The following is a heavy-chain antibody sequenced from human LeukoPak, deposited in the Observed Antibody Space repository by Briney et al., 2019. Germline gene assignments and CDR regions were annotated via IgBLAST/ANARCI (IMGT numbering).Heavy chain of an antibody. J-gene: IGHJ4*02. V-gene: IGHV4-59*01. CDR1: GGSISNYY. Sequence: SETLSLTCTVSGGSISNYYWSWIRQPPGKGLECVGYVYYSGNPDYNPSLKSRVTISIDTSKNQFSLKLSSVTAADTGVYYCARDQYSGRFDYWGQGTLVTVSS. CDR2: VYYSGNP. D-gene: IGHD1-26*01. CDR3: ARDQYSGRFDY.